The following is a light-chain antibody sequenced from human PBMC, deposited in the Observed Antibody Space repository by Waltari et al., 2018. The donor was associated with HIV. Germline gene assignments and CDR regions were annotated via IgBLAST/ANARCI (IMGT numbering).Light chain of an antibody. J-gene: IGKJ2*01. CDR2: GAS. CDR3: QHRSSWLPYT. V-gene: IGKV3-15*01. Sequence: EIVMTQSPATLSVSPGERATLSCRASQSFSSDLAWYQHKPGQAPRLLIYGASTRAAGIPARFSGSGSGTEFTLTISSLQSEDFAVYYCQHRSSWLPYTFGQGTKLEIK. CDR1: QSFSSD.